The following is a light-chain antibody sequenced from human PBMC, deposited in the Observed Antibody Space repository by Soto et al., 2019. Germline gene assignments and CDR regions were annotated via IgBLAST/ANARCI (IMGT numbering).Light chain of an antibody. J-gene: IGKJ1*01. V-gene: IGKV2-30*01. CDR3: MQGSHWPRT. CDR2: KVS. Sequence: DAVMTQSPLSLPVTLGQPASISCRSSQSLVYSDGNTYLSWFQQRPGQSPRRLIYKVSNRDSGVPERFSGSGSGTDFTLKISRVGAEDVRVYYCMQGSHWPRTFGQGTKVDIK. CDR1: QSLVYSDGNTY.